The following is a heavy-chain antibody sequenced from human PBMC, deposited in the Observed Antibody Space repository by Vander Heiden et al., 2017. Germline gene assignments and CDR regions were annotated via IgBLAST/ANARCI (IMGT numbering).Heavy chain of an antibody. CDR1: GGSFSGYY. Sequence: QVQLQQWGAGLLKPSETLSLTCAVYGGSFSGYYWSWIRQPPGKGLEWIGEINHSGSTNYNPSLKSRVTISVDTPKNQFSLKLSSVTAADTAVYYCASLSNDPDYDILNANWFDPWGQGTLVTVSS. J-gene: IGHJ5*02. CDR2: INHSGST. CDR3: ASLSNDPDYDILNANWFDP. V-gene: IGHV4-34*01. D-gene: IGHD3-9*01.